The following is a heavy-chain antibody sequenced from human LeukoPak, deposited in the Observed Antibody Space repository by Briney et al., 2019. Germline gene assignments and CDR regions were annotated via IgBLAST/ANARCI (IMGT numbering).Heavy chain of an antibody. Sequence: GGSLRLSCSASGFTFSSYAMHWVRQAPGKGLEYVSVISPDGGNTYYADSVKGRFSISRDNSKNTLYLQMSSLRPEDTAVYYCVPKGTEGYWGQGTLVTVSS. J-gene: IGHJ4*02. V-gene: IGHV3-64D*06. CDR1: GFTFSSYA. CDR2: ISPDGGNT. CDR3: VPKGTEGY.